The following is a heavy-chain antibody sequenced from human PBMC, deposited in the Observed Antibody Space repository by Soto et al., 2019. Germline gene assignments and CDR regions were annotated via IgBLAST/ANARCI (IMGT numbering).Heavy chain of an antibody. CDR3: AAGPDYYGSGSYYTPQY. D-gene: IGHD3-10*01. V-gene: IGHV3-23*01. Sequence: GGSLRLSCAASGFTFTNHAMSWVRQAPGKGLEWVSDIGGSGSSTYYADSVKGRFAISRDNSKNTLYLQMNSLRAEDTAVYYCAAGPDYYGSGSYYTPQYWGQGPLVTVSS. CDR2: IGGSGSST. J-gene: IGHJ4*02. CDR1: GFTFTNHA.